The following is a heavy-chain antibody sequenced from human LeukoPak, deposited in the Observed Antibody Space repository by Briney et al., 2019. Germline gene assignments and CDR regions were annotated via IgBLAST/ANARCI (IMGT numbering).Heavy chain of an antibody. V-gene: IGHV3-23*01. CDR3: AKGGDIVVVVAATYFDY. CDR2: ISGSGGST. CDR1: GFTFSSYA. Sequence: GGSLRLSCAASGFTFSSYAMSWVRQAPGKGLEWVSAISGSGGSTYYADSVKGRFTISRDNSKNTLYLQMNSLRAEDTAVYYCAKGGDIVVVVAATYFDYWGQGTLVTVSS. J-gene: IGHJ4*02. D-gene: IGHD2-15*01.